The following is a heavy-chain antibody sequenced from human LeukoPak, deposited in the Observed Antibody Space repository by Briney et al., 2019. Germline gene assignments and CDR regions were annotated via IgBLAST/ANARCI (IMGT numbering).Heavy chain of an antibody. V-gene: IGHV4-31*03. Sequence: PSETLSLTCTVSGGSVSSGTYYWSWIRQHPGKGLEWIGYIYYSGSTYYNPSLKSRVTISVDTSKNQFSLKLSSVTAADTAMYYCARRLGSSGPLGGGDFDYWGQGTLVTVSS. CDR3: ARRLGSSGPLGGGDFDY. J-gene: IGHJ4*02. CDR2: IYYSGST. CDR1: GGSVSSGTYY. D-gene: IGHD6-19*01.